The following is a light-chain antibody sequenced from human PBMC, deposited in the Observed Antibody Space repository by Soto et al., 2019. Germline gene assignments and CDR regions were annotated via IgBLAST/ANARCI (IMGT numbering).Light chain of an antibody. Sequence: EIVLTQSPGTLSLSPGERATLSCRASQSVSSSFLAWYQQRPGQAPRLLIYGASSRATGIPDRFSGSGSGTDFTLTISSLEPEDFAVYYCQQYGNSPQTFGQGTKLEIK. J-gene: IGKJ2*01. CDR1: QSVSSSF. CDR2: GAS. CDR3: QQYGNSPQT. V-gene: IGKV3-20*01.